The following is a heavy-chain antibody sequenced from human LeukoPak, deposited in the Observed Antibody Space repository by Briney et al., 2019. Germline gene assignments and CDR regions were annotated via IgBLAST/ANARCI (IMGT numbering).Heavy chain of an antibody. J-gene: IGHJ4*02. Sequence: GGSLRLSCIASGFAFDAHGMSWVRQVPGKGLEWVSGINWSGKSTGYGDPVRGRFTISGDNAKNSLYLQMDSLRAEDTALYYCARAPITSPFYFDYWGQGTLVTVSS. CDR1: GFAFDAHG. V-gene: IGHV3-20*04. D-gene: IGHD2-2*01. CDR2: INWSGKST. CDR3: ARAPITSPFYFDY.